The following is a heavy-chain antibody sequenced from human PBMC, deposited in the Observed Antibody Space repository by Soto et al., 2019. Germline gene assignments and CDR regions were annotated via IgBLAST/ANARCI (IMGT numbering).Heavy chain of an antibody. CDR2: IYSRTGTI. Sequence: GGSLRLSCATSGFSFSEYSMNWVRQAPGKGLKWVSYIYSRTGTIYYADSVKGRFTISRDIAKNSLYLQMNSLTNEDTGLYYCARRSNYVVDYWGQGTLVTVSS. V-gene: IGHV3-48*02. CDR3: ARRSNYVVDY. D-gene: IGHD1-26*01. CDR1: GFSFSEYS. J-gene: IGHJ4*01.